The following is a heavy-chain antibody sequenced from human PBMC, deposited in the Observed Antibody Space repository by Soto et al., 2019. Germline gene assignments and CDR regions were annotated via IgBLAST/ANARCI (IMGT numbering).Heavy chain of an antibody. CDR1: GGSISSYS. CDR3: ARAGGLGAVAVDY. D-gene: IGHD6-19*01. Sequence: SETLSLTCTVSGGSISSYSWSWIRQPPGKGLEWIGYIYHSGSTYYNPSLKSRVTISVDRSKNQFSLKLSSVTAADTAVYYCARAGGLGAVAVDYWGQGTLVTVSS. J-gene: IGHJ4*02. CDR2: IYHSGST. V-gene: IGHV4-30-2*01.